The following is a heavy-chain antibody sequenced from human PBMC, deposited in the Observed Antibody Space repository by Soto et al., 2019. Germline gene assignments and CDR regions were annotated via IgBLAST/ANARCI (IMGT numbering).Heavy chain of an antibody. CDR3: VRDLHEPLATDALRVAN. J-gene: IGHJ4*02. CDR2: ISSTGSGT. Sequence: QSGGSLRLSCAASGFTFSSYEMHWVRQAPGKGLEWISYISSTGSGTLYADSVRGRFTMSRDNTKNSVSLQMSSLRAEDTAVYYCVRDLHEPLATDALRVANWGQGTQVTV. D-gene: IGHD2-8*02. CDR1: GFTFSSYE. V-gene: IGHV3-48*03.